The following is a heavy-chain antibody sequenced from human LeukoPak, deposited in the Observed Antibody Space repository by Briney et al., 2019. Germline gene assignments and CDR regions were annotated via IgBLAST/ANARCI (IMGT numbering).Heavy chain of an antibody. Sequence: GGSLRLSCAASGFTFSSYEMNWVRQAPGKGLERVSYISSGGSSIYYADSVKGRFTISRDNSKNTLYLQMNSLRAEDTAVYYCAKGLSSGWYFMDVWGKGTTVTVSS. D-gene: IGHD6-19*01. V-gene: IGHV3-48*03. J-gene: IGHJ6*03. CDR1: GFTFSSYE. CDR3: AKGLSSGWYFMDV. CDR2: ISSGGSSI.